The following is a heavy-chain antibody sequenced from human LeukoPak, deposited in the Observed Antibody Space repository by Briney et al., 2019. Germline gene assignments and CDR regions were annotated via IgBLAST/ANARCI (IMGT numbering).Heavy chain of an antibody. CDR1: GFTFSSYA. Sequence: GGSLRLSCAASGFTFSSYAMSWVRQAPGKGLEWVSAISGSGGSAYYADSVKGRFTISRDNSKNTLYLQMNSLRAEDTAVYYCAKASDFLSSRTIDYWGQGTLVTVSS. CDR2: ISGSGGSA. CDR3: AKASDFLSSRTIDY. V-gene: IGHV3-23*01. D-gene: IGHD2-21*02. J-gene: IGHJ4*02.